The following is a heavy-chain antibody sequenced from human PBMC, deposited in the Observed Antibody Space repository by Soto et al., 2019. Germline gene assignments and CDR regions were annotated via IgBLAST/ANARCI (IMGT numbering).Heavy chain of an antibody. D-gene: IGHD3-10*01. CDR3: AREYGSGSYDGYYYYMDV. V-gene: IGHV4-39*02. Sequence: SETLSLTCTVSGGSISSSSYYWGWIRQPPGKGLEWIGSIYYSGSTYYNPSLKSRVTISVDTSKNQFSLKLSSVTAADTAVYYCAREYGSGSYDGYYYYMDVWGTGTTVTVSS. CDR1: GGSISSSSYY. J-gene: IGHJ6*03. CDR2: IYYSGST.